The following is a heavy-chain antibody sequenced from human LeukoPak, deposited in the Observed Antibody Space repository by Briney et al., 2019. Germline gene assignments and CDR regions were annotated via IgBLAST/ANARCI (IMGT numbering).Heavy chain of an antibody. CDR1: GFTFSSYS. D-gene: IGHD3-22*01. V-gene: IGHV3-21*01. J-gene: IGHJ4*02. CDR2: ISSVSSYI. Sequence: GGSLRLSCAASGFTFSSYSMNWVRQAPGKGLEWVSSISSVSSYIYYADSVKGRFTISRDNAKNSLYLQMNSLRAEDTAVYYCARRTDSSGYYLDYWGQGTLVTVSS. CDR3: ARRTDSSGYYLDY.